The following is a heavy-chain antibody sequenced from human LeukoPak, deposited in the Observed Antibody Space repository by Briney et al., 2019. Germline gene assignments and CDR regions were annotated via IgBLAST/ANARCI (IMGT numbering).Heavy chain of an antibody. CDR1: GFSLSALGMC. CDR3: ARVDTSMGGPYFDY. J-gene: IGHJ4*02. D-gene: IGHD5-18*01. Sequence: SGPALVKPTQTLTLTCTFSGFSLSALGMCVSWIRQPPGKALEWLALIDWVDDTYYITSLRTRLTISKDTSKNQVVLTMTNMDPLDTATYYCARVDTSMGGPYFDYWGQGTLVTVSS. V-gene: IGHV2-70*01. CDR2: IDWVDDT.